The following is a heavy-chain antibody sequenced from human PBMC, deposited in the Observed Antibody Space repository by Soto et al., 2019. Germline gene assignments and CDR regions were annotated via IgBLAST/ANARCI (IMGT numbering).Heavy chain of an antibody. Sequence: SDTLSLTXTVSGNSISSYYWSGIRQTPGKGLEWIAYIYYSGTTNYNTSLKSRVTISADTSRPQFSLKLTVVTAADTAVYNCARSGNSNGLVFDYWGQGTLVTVSS. CDR3: ARSGNSNGLVFDY. D-gene: IGHD5-18*01. CDR2: IYYSGTT. J-gene: IGHJ4*02. V-gene: IGHV4-59*03. CDR1: GNSISSYY.